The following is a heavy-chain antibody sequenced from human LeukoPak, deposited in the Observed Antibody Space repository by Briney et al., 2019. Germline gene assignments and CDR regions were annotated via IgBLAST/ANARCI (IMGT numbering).Heavy chain of an antibody. D-gene: IGHD5/OR15-5a*01. V-gene: IGHV4-59*08. Sequence: SETLSLTCTVSGGSMSTYYWSWIRQSPGKGLGWIGSVYYSGRTNYNPSLKSRVSISVDTSKNQFSLERSSVSAADTAAYYCAVNSTKHTFDIWGQGTMVTVSS. CDR2: VYYSGRT. CDR1: GGSMSTYY. J-gene: IGHJ3*02. CDR3: AVNSTKHTFDI.